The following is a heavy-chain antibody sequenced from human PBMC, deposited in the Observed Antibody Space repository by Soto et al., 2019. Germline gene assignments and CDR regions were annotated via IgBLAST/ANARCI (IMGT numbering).Heavy chain of an antibody. J-gene: IGHJ4*02. CDR1: GFTFSNAW. CDR3: TTEDHINRN. Sequence: GGSLRLSCAASGFTFSNAWMSWVRQAPGKGLEWVGRIKSKVDSATTDYAAPVKGRFSISRDDSRNTLYLQMNSLKIEDTAVYYCTTEDHINRNWGQGNLVTVSS. V-gene: IGHV3-15*01. CDR2: IKSKVDSATT.